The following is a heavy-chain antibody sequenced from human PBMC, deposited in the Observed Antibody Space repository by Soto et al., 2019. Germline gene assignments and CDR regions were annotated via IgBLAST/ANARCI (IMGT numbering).Heavy chain of an antibody. J-gene: IGHJ4*02. Sequence: EVQLVESGGGLVQPGGSLRLSCAASGFTVSRNFMNWVRQAPGKGVEWVSVIHSGGSTYYADSVKRRFTISRDNSKTTLYLQMNSLRAEDTAVYYCARGGPGSSGYDLLDYWGQGTVVTVSS. CDR3: ARGGPGSSGYDLLDY. CDR2: IHSGGST. V-gene: IGHV3-66*01. D-gene: IGHD3-22*01. CDR1: GFTVSRNF.